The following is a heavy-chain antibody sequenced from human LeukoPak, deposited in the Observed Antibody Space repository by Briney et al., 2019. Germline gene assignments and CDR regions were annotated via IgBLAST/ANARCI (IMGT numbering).Heavy chain of an antibody. CDR3: ARAPLGDYYGSGSVIDY. J-gene: IGHJ4*02. D-gene: IGHD3-10*01. CDR1: GGSISSSNW. CDR2: IYHSGST. V-gene: IGHV4-4*02. Sequence: PSGTLSLTCAVSGGSISSSNWWSWVRQPPGKGLEWIGEIYHSGSTNHNPSLKSRVTISVDKSKNQFSLKLSSVTAADTAVYYCARAPLGDYYGSGSVIDYWGQGTLVTVSS.